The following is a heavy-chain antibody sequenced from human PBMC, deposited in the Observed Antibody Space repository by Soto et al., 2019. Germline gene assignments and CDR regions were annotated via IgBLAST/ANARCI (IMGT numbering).Heavy chain of an antibody. CDR3: AKDLGGWYPIGRGEFDY. CDR2: ISGSGGST. V-gene: IGHV3-23*01. J-gene: IGHJ4*02. CDR1: GFTFSSYA. D-gene: IGHD6-19*01. Sequence: GGSLRLSCAASGFTFSSYAMSWVRQAPGKGLEWVSAISGSGGSTYYAEPVKGRFTISRDNSKNTLYLQMNSLRAEDTAVYYCAKDLGGWYPIGRGEFDYWGQGTLVTVSS.